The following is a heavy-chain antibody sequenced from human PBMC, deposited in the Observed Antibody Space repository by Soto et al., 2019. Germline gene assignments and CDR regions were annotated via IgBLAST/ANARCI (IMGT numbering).Heavy chain of an antibody. D-gene: IGHD1-26*01. J-gene: IGHJ4*02. Sequence: GGSLRLSCAASGFTFSSYAMSWVRQAPGKGLEWVSAISGSGGSTYYADSVKGRFTISRDNSKNTLYLQMNSLRAEDTAVYYCAKEKAYPRGVGATNFDYWGQGTLVTVSS. CDR1: GFTFSSYA. CDR2: ISGSGGST. CDR3: AKEKAYPRGVGATNFDY. V-gene: IGHV3-23*01.